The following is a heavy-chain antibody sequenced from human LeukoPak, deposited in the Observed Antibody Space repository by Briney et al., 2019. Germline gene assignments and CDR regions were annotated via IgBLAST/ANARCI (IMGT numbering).Heavy chain of an antibody. Sequence: PGGSLRLSCAASGFTLSNYAMSWVRQAPGQGLEWVSTISDSGGSTYYADSVKGRFTLSRDNSKSTLSLQMNSLRADDTAVYYCATQNFDYWGRGTLVTVSS. CDR1: GFTLSNYA. CDR2: ISDSGGST. CDR3: ATQNFDY. V-gene: IGHV3-23*01. J-gene: IGHJ4*02.